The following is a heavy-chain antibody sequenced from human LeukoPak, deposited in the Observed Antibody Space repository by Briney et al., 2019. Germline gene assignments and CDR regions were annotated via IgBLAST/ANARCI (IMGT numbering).Heavy chain of an antibody. CDR3: AHPGARHWIFDY. CDR2: IRYDGSNK. Sequence: PGGSLRLSCAASGFTFSSYGMHWVRQAPGKRLEWVAFIRYDGSNKYYADSVKGRFTISRDNSKNTLYLQMNSLRAEDTAVYYCAHPGARHWIFDYWGQGTLVTVSS. J-gene: IGHJ4*02. V-gene: IGHV3-30*02. CDR1: GFTFSSYG. D-gene: IGHD1-1*01.